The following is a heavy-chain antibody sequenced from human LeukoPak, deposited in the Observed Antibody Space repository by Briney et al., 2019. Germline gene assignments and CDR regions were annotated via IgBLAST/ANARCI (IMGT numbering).Heavy chain of an antibody. Sequence: PSETLSLTCTVSGGSISSYYWSWIRQPPGKGLEWIGYIYYSGSTNYNPSLKSRVTISVDTSKNQSSLKLSSVTAADTAVYYCARVPGDDAFDIWGQGTMVTVSS. D-gene: IGHD2-2*01. V-gene: IGHV4-59*01. CDR3: ARVPGDDAFDI. CDR2: IYYSGST. CDR1: GGSISSYY. J-gene: IGHJ3*02.